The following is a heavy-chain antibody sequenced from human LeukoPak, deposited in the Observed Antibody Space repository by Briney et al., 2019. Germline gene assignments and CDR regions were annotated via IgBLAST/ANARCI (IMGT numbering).Heavy chain of an antibody. CDR3: AKNGAYSYEDYFDY. CDR1: GFTFSSYS. CDR2: ISSNTI. V-gene: IGHV3-48*01. D-gene: IGHD5-18*01. Sequence: GALRLSCAASGFTFSSYSMNWVRQAPGKGLEWVSYISSNTIYYADSVKGRFTISRDNAKNSLYLQMNSLRAEDTAIYYCAKNGAYSYEDYFDYWGQGTLVTVSS. J-gene: IGHJ4*02.